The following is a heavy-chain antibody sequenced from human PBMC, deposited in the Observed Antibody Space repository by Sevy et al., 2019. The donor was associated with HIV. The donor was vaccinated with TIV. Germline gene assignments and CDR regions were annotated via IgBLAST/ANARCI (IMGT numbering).Heavy chain of an antibody. CDR1: GFTFSSYA. D-gene: IGHD3-22*01. CDR3: AKDRYYDSSGYLNYYYGMDV. CDR2: ISGSGGST. V-gene: IGHV3-23*01. J-gene: IGHJ6*02. Sequence: GGSLRLPCAASGFTFSSYAMSWVRQAPGKGLEWVSAISGSGGSTYYADSVKGRFTISRDNSKNTLYLQMNSLRAEDTAVYYCAKDRYYDSSGYLNYYYGMDVWGQGTTVTVSS.